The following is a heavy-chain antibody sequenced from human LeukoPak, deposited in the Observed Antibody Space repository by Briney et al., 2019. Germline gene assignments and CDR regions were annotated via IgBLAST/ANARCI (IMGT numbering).Heavy chain of an antibody. CDR2: IYHSGST. V-gene: IGHV4-4*02. Sequence: PSETLSLTCAVSGGSISSSNWWSWVRQPPGKGLEWIGEIYHSGSTNYNPSLKSRVTISVDKSKNQFSLKLSSVTAADTAVYYCARGRGVFGAVDNYFDYWGQGALVTVSS. CDR3: ARGRGVFGAVDNYFDY. J-gene: IGHJ4*02. D-gene: IGHD6-13*01. CDR1: GGSISSSNW.